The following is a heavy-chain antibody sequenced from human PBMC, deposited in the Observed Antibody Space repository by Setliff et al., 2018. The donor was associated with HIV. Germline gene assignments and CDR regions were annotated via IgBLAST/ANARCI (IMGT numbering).Heavy chain of an antibody. D-gene: IGHD3-10*01. CDR1: GGSISSNSYY. Sequence: SETLSLTCTVSGGSISSNSYYWGWIRQPPGKGLEWIGYIHNSGNTKYNPSLKSRVIISVDTSKNQFSLKLSSVTAADTAVYYCGRIPYGSGSFGWFDPWGRGTLVTVPQ. J-gene: IGHJ5*02. CDR3: GRIPYGSGSFGWFDP. V-gene: IGHV4-61*05. CDR2: IHNSGNT.